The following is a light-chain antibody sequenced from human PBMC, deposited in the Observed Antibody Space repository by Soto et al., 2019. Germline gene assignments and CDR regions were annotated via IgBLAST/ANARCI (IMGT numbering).Light chain of an antibody. CDR3: HQRQSWPRT. Sequence: EIVFTQSPGTLSLSPGDRDTLSCRASQSVSTSYLAWYQQKPGQAPRLLIYGASSRATGIPARFSASGSGTDFTLTISDVQPEDFALYYCHQRQSWPRTFGQGTKVDIK. CDR2: GAS. V-gene: IGKV3-20*01. CDR1: QSVSTSY. J-gene: IGKJ1*01.